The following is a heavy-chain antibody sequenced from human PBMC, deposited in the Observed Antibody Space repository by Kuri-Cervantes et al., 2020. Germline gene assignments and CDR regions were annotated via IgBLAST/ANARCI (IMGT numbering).Heavy chain of an antibody. J-gene: IGHJ3*02. CDR3: AKEKAAVGIGAFDI. D-gene: IGHD6-13*01. Sequence: GESLKISCAASGFTFRNFAMHWVRQAPGKGLEWVAVIWHDGSNKYYADSVKGRISISRDNFKNTLYLQMNTVTAEDTAVYYCAKEKAAVGIGAFDIWGQGTMVTVSS. CDR1: GFTFRNFA. CDR2: IWHDGSNK. V-gene: IGHV3-33*06.